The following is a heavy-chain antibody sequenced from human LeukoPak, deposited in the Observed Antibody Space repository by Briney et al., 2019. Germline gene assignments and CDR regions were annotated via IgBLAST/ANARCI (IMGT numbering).Heavy chain of an antibody. CDR3: ATYSGSYSGAFDI. J-gene: IGHJ3*02. V-gene: IGHV4-30-2*01. CDR1: GGSISSGDYY. CDR2: IYHSGST. D-gene: IGHD1-26*01. Sequence: SQTLSLTCTVSGGSISSGDYYWSWIRQPPGKGLEWIGYIYHSGSTYYNPSLKSRVTISVDRSKNQFSLKLSSVTAADTAVYYCATYSGSYSGAFDIWGQGTMVTVSS.